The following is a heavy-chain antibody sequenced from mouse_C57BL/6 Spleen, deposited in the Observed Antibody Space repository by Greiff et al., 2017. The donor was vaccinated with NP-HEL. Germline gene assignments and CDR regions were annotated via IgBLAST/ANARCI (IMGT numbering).Heavy chain of an antibody. D-gene: IGHD2-3*01. V-gene: IGHV1-26*01. CDR2: INPNNGGT. Sequence: VQLQQSGPELVKPGASVKISCKASGYTFTDYYMNWVKQSHGKSLEWIGDINPNNGGTSYNQKFKGKATLTVDKSSSTAYMELRSLTSEDSAVYYCARIKDGYYFDYWGQGTTLTVSS. CDR1: GYTFTDYY. J-gene: IGHJ2*01. CDR3: ARIKDGYYFDY.